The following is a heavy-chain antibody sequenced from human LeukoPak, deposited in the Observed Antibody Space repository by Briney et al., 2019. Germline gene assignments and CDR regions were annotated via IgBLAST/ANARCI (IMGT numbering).Heavy chain of an antibody. CDR1: GGSISSYY. CDR3: ARGPVRLARPYDY. V-gene: IGHV4-59*12. D-gene: IGHD3-9*01. J-gene: IGHJ4*02. CDR2: IYDSGST. Sequence: SETLSLTCSVSGGSISSYYWSWIRQPPGKGLEWIGYIYDSGSTNYSPSLKNRVTISVDTSKNQFSLKLSSVTAADTAVYYCARGPVRLARPYDYWGQGTLVTVSS.